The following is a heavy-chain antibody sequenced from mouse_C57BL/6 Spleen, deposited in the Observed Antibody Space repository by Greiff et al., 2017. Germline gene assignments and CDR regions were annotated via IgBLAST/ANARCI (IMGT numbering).Heavy chain of an antibody. Sequence: DVKLVESGGGLVKPGGSLKLSCAASGFTFSDYGMHWVRQAPEKGLEWVAYISSGSSTIYYADTVKGRFTISRDNAKNTLFLQMTSLRSEDTAMYYCAREGYYTHAMDYWGQGTSVTVSS. CDR3: AREGYYTHAMDY. CDR1: GFTFSDYG. V-gene: IGHV5-17*01. J-gene: IGHJ4*01. D-gene: IGHD2-3*01. CDR2: ISSGSSTI.